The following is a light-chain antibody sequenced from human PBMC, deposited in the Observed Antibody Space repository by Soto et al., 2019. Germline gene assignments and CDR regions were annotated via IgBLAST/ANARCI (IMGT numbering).Light chain of an antibody. CDR3: HSRA. CDR2: DAS. CDR1: QTISRW. Sequence: DLQLTPTPSTLSASVGDEVTITCRASQTISRWLAWYQQKPGRAPKLLIYDASTLESGVPSRFSGSGSETEFTLTISRLQPDDFATYFCHSRAFGQGTRLEIK. V-gene: IGKV1-5*01. J-gene: IGKJ5*01.